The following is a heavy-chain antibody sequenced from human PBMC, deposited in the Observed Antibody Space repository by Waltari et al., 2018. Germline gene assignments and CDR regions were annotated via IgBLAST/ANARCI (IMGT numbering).Heavy chain of an antibody. Sequence: ELQLVESGGGLVQPGGSLRLSCAASGFSVNGYFMTWVRQAPGKGLECVSVTYTDVTSHYTDSVNVRFTVSRDNSKNTLYLHMNNLRDEYTAIYSCARARHWAHDAFDIWGHGTMVTVSS. J-gene: IGHJ3*02. CDR2: TYTDVTS. D-gene: IGHD7-27*01. V-gene: IGHV3-66*02. CDR3: ARARHWAHDAFDI. CDR1: GFSVNGYF.